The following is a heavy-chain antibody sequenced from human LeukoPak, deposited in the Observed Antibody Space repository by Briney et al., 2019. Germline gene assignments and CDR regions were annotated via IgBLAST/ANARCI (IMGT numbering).Heavy chain of an antibody. D-gene: IGHD5-18*01. Sequence: GSLRLSCAASGFTFSSYSMNWVRQAPGKGLEWVSSISSSSSYIYYADSVKGRFTISRDNSKNTLYLQMNSLRAEDTAVYYCAKDNKRGYSYGYRGAPFDYWGQGTLVTVSS. J-gene: IGHJ4*02. V-gene: IGHV3-21*01. CDR1: GFTFSSYS. CDR2: ISSSSSYI. CDR3: AKDNKRGYSYGYRGAPFDY.